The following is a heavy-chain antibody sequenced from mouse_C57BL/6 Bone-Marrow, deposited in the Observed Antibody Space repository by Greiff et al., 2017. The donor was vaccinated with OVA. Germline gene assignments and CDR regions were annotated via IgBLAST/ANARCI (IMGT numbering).Heavy chain of an antibody. CDR2: IYPGDGDT. CDR3: ARDDGYYGEVWFAY. Sequence: VQLQQSGPELVKPGASVKISCKASGYAFSSSWMNWVKQRPGKGLEWIGRIYPGDGDTNYNGKFKGKATLTADKSSSTAYMQLSSLTSEDSAVYVCARDDGYYGEVWFAYWGQGTLVTVSA. CDR1: GYAFSSSW. J-gene: IGHJ3*01. D-gene: IGHD2-3*01. V-gene: IGHV1-82*01.